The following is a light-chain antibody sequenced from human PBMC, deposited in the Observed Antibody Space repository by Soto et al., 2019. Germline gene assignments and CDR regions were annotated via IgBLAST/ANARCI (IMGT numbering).Light chain of an antibody. J-gene: IGLJ3*02. Sequence: SYELTQPPSVSVAPGKKAKITCGGDNIGSKSVHWYQQKPGQAPVLVIYYDSDRPSGIPERLSGSNSGNTATLTISRVEAGDEADYYCQVWDTNSDHWVFGGGTKLTVL. V-gene: IGLV3-21*04. CDR3: QVWDTNSDHWV. CDR1: NIGSKS. CDR2: YDS.